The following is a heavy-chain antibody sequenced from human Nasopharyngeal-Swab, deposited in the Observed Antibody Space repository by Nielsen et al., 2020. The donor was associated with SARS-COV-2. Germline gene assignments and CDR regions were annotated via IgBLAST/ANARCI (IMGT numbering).Heavy chain of an antibody. D-gene: IGHD1-26*01. CDR2: NSGSGSYV. CDR3: ARIAGRGSIYYYYMDV. CDR1: GFTFNSDS. J-gene: IGHJ6*03. Sequence: GESLKISCAGAGFTFNSDSMIGGRQVPGEGLEWGSSNSGSGSYVYYADSVKGRFTISKDSAKNSLYLQMNSLRAEDTAVYFCARIAGRGSIYYYYMDVWGTGTTVTVSS. V-gene: IGHV3-21*01.